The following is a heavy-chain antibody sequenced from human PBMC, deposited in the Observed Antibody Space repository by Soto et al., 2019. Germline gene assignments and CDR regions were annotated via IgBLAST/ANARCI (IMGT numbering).Heavy chain of an antibody. D-gene: IGHD6-6*01. CDR1: GFTFRNNG. CDR2: MSYDGRDT. J-gene: IGHJ4*02. V-gene: IGHV3-30*02. CDR3: TSVRDADSALDH. Sequence: PGGSLRLSCAGSGFTFRNNGMRWVRQTPGKGLDWVAFMSYDGRDTYYADSVKGRLTISRDNSKNTLFLHMSNLRAEDTAMYYNTSVRDADSALDHWGQGTLVTVSS.